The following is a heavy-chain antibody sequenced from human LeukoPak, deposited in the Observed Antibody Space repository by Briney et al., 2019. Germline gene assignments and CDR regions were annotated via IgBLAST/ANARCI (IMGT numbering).Heavy chain of an antibody. CDR1: GFTFSWHR. Sequence: HPGGSLRLSCAAAGFTFSWHRMHWVRQVPGKGLVWILWIETDGSRSGYVGSVQGRFTVSRDNAKSTLYLQMNSLRAEDTAIYYCARDQVGTMPNDFWGQGTLVTVSS. CDR2: IETDGSRS. D-gene: IGHD1-26*01. CDR3: ARDQVGTMPNDF. V-gene: IGHV3-74*01. J-gene: IGHJ4*02.